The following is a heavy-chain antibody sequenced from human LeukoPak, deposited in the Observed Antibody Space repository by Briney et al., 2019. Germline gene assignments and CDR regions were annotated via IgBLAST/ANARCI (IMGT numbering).Heavy chain of an antibody. J-gene: IGHJ4*02. D-gene: IGHD3-22*01. CDR3: ARPGYYYDSSGYYGYFDY. CDR1: GFTFDDYG. V-gene: IGHV3-7*01. CDR2: INQDESSK. Sequence: GGSLRLSCAAPGFTFDDYGMSWVRQAPGKGLAWVANINQDESSKYYEDSVKGRFTISRDNADNSLYLQMNSLGAEDTAVYYCARPGYYYDSSGYYGYFDYWGQGTLVTVSS.